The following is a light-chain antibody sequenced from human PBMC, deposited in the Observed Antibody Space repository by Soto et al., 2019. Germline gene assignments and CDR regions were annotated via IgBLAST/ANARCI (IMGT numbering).Light chain of an antibody. CDR2: EVT. Sequence: QSALTQPPSASGSPGQSVTISCTGTSSDVGGYNYVSWYRQFPGEAPQLIIYEVTKRPSGVPDRFSGSKSGNTASLTVSGLQADDEADYYCSSYGGFNNVIFGGGTKLTVL. CDR1: SSDVGGYNY. CDR3: SSYGGFNNVI. V-gene: IGLV2-8*01. J-gene: IGLJ2*01.